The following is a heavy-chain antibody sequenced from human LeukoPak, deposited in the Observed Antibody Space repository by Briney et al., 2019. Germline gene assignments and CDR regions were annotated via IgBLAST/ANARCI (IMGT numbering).Heavy chain of an antibody. J-gene: IGHJ4*02. CDR1: GGSISNYY. D-gene: IGHD6-6*01. CDR2: IYYSGST. CDR3: ARGDTIAARPGRFDY. Sequence: TSETLSLTCTVSGGSISNYYWTWIRQPPGKGLECIGYIYYSGSTNYNPSLKSRVTISVDASKNQFSLKLSSVTAADTAVYYCARGDTIAARPGRFDYWGQGTLVTVSS. V-gene: IGHV4-59*01.